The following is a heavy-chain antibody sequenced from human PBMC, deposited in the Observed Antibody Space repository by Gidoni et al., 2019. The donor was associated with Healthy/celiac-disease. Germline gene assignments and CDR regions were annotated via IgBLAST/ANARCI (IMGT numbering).Heavy chain of an antibody. CDR2: INAGNGNT. D-gene: IGHD3-16*01. CDR3: ARPRGAFPQFSFDY. Sequence: QVQLVQSGAEVKKPGAAVKVSCKASGYTFTSYAMHWVRQAPGQRLEWMGWINAGNGNTKYSQKFQGRVTITRDTSASTAYMELSSLRSEDTAVYYCARPRGAFPQFSFDYWGQGTLVTVSS. CDR1: GYTFTSYA. V-gene: IGHV1-3*01. J-gene: IGHJ4*02.